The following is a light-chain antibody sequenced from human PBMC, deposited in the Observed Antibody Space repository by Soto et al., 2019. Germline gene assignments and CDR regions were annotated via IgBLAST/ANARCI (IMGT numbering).Light chain of an antibody. Sequence: QSALTQPASVSGSPGQSITISCSGTSSDVGDYYYVSWYQHHPGKAPKLLIYGVTDRPSGVSHRFSGSRSDSTASLTISGLEAEDEDDYYCSSYTSSSPLIFGGGTKLTVL. V-gene: IGLV2-14*01. CDR3: SSYTSSSPLI. CDR2: GVT. CDR1: SSDVGDYYY. J-gene: IGLJ2*01.